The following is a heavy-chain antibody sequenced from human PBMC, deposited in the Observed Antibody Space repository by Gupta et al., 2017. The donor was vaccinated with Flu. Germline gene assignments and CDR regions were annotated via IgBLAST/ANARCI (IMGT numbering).Heavy chain of an antibody. V-gene: IGHV3-33*01. J-gene: IGHJ5*02. D-gene: IGHD3-9*01. Sequence: QVQLVESGGGVVQPGRSLRLNCAASGFTFSSYGKHWVRQAPGKGLEWVAVIGYDGSEIYYADSMKGRFTISRDNSKNTLYLQMNSLRAEDTAVYYCARDFESLFDPWGQGTLVTVSS. CDR2: IGYDGSEI. CDR1: GFTFSSYG. CDR3: ARDFESLFDP.